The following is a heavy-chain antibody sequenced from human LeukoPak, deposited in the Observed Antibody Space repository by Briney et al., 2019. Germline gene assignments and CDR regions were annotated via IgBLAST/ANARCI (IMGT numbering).Heavy chain of an antibody. V-gene: IGHV4-34*01. CDR2: INHSEST. D-gene: IGHD5-24*01. CDR1: GGSFSGYY. CDR3: ARGAGHNYWHYYYYMDV. J-gene: IGHJ6*03. Sequence: SQTLSLTCAVYGGSFSGYYWSWIRQPPGKGLEWIGEINHSESTNYNPPLKSRVTIAADTSQNQFSLKLSSVTAADTAVYYCARGAGHNYWHYYYYMDVWGKGTTVTVSS.